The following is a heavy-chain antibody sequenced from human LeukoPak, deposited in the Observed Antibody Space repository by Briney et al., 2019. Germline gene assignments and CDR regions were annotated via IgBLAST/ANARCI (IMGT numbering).Heavy chain of an antibody. J-gene: IGHJ4*02. V-gene: IGHV6-1*01. CDR1: GDSVSSNSAA. CDR3: ASQAVAGLYQFDN. D-gene: IGHD6-19*01. CDR2: TYYRSKWYS. Sequence: SQTLSLTCAISGDSVSSNSAAWNWIRQSPSRGLEWLGRTYYRSKWYSDYAVSVKSRITINPDTSKNQFSLQLNSVTPEDSAVYYCASQAVAGLYQFDNWGQGTLVTVSS.